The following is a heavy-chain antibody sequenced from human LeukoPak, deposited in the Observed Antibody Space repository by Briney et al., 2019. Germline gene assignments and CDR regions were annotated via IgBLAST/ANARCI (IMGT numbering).Heavy chain of an antibody. J-gene: IGHJ1*01. V-gene: IGHV1-69*13. CDR1: GYTFINYA. CDR2: IIPIFGTA. Sequence: AASVKVSCKASGYTFINYAISWVRQAPGQGLEWMGGIIPIFGTANYAQKFQGRVTITADESTSTAYMELSSLRSEDTAVYYCARDVRSGGSRGVRGPAEYFQHWGQGTLVTVSS. CDR3: ARDVRSGGSRGVRGPAEYFQH. D-gene: IGHD2-15*01.